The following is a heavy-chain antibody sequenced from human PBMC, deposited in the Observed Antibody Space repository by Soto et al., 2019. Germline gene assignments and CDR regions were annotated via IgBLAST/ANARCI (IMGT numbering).Heavy chain of an antibody. V-gene: IGHV1-2*04. CDR2: INPNSGGT. CDR3: ARGSIVVVVGATRFGMDV. D-gene: IGHD2-15*01. CDR1: GYTFTGYY. Sequence: QVQLVQSGAEVKKPGASVKVSCKASGYTFTGYYMHWVRQAPGQGLEWMGWINPNSGGTNNAQKFQGWVTMTRDTSISTAYIELSRLRSDDTAVYYCARGSIVVVVGATRFGMDVWGQGTTVTVSS. J-gene: IGHJ6*02.